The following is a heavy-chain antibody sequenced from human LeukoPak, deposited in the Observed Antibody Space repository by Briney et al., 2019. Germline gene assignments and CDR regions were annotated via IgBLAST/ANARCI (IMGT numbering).Heavy chain of an antibody. CDR3: ARVGCSSTSCYLNWFDP. Sequence: SVKVSCKASGGTFSSYAISWVRQAPGQGLEWMGGIIPIFGTANYAQKFQGRVTITTDESTSTAYMELSSLRSEDTAVYYCARVGCSSTSCYLNWFDPWGQGTLVTVSS. CDR2: IIPIFGTA. D-gene: IGHD2-2*01. CDR1: GGTFSSYA. V-gene: IGHV1-69*05. J-gene: IGHJ5*02.